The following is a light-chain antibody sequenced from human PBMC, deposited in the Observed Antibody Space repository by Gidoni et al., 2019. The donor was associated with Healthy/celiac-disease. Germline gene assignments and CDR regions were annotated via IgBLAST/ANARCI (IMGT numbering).Light chain of an antibody. V-gene: IGKV3-15*01. Sequence: IVMTQSPATLSVSPGERPTLTCRASQSVSRNLAWYQQKPGQTPRLLIYGASTRATGIPARFSGSGSGTEFTLTISSLQSEDFAVYYCQQYNNWPRTFGQGTKVEIK. CDR3: QQYNNWPRT. CDR2: GAS. J-gene: IGKJ1*01. CDR1: QSVSRN.